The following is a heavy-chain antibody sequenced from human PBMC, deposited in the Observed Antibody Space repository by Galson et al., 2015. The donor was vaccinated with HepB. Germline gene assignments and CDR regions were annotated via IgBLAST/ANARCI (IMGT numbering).Heavy chain of an antibody. CDR2: IWYDGSNK. CDR3: ARDSAAGFWSGYSHPYYFDY. D-gene: IGHD3-3*01. V-gene: IGHV3-33*01. CDR1: GFTFSSYG. J-gene: IGHJ4*02. Sequence: SLRLSCAASGFTFSSYGMHWVRQAPGKGLEWVAVIWYDGSNKYYADSVKGRFTISRDNSKNTLYLQMNSLRAEDTAVYYCARDSAAGFWSGYSHPYYFDYWGQGTLATVSS.